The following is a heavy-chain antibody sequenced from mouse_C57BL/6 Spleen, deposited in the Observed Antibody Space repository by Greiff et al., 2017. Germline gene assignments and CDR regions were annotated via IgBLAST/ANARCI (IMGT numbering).Heavy chain of an antibody. CDR2: IWSGGST. D-gene: IGHD1-1*01. J-gene: IGHJ3*01. CDR1: GFSLTSYG. CDR3: AKKGESYYSSSWFAD. V-gene: IGHV2-5*01. Sequence: QVQLKQSGPGLVQPSQSLSITCTASGFSLTSYGVHWVRQSPGKGLEWLGVIWSGGSTDYNAAFMSRLSITKDNSTSQAFFKMNSLLADDTAIDYCAKKGESYYSSSWFADWGQGTLVTVSA.